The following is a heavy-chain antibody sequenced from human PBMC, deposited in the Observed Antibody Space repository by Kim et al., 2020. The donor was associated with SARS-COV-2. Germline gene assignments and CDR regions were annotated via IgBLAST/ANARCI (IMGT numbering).Heavy chain of an antibody. CDR2: MTQDGSKQ. V-gene: IGHV3-30*18. CDR3: AKEVGTSFDSVCYF. CDR1: GFPFSIFG. Sequence: GGSLRLSCAASGFPFSIFGMHWVRQAPGKGLEWVANMTQDGSKQDYADSVKGRFIISRDNSKNSLYLQMSSLRAEDTAIYYCAKEVGTSFDSVCYF. J-gene: IGHJ4*03. D-gene: IGHD3-22*01.